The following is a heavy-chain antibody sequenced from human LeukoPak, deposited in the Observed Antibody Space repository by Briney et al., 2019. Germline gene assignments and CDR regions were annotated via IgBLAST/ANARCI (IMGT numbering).Heavy chain of an antibody. CDR3: ARDRYDILSSTPHY. D-gene: IGHD3-9*01. CDR2: IKQDGSGK. V-gene: IGHV3-7*01. Sequence: EGSLRLSCAASGFTFSSYWMSWVRQAPGKGLEWVANIKQDGSGKYYVDSVKGRFTISRVNAKNSLYLQMNSLRAEDTAVYYCARDRYDILSSTPHYWGQGTLVTVSS. CDR1: GFTFSSYW. J-gene: IGHJ4*02.